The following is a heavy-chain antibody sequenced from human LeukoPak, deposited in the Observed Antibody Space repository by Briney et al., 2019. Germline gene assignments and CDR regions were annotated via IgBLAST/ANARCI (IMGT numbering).Heavy chain of an antibody. D-gene: IGHD2-15*01. CDR1: GFTFSSYW. CDR2: IKQDGSER. J-gene: IGHJ4*02. CDR3: ARGPSGGNAFSY. Sequence: GGSLRLSCAASGFTFSSYWMSWVRQAPGKGLEWVANIKQDGSERYYVVSVKGRFTISRDNAKTSLYLQMHSLRAVDTAVYYCARGPSGGNAFSYWGLGTLVTVSS. V-gene: IGHV3-7*04.